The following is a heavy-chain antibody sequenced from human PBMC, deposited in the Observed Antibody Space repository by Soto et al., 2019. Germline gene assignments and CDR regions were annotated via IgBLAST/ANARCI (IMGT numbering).Heavy chain of an antibody. D-gene: IGHD3-9*01. Sequence: GASVKFSCKSSGDTFTTYALHWLRQAPGQGLQWMGRISPKSGGTNYAQKFQGRVSMTWDTSLKTAYMELSSLMSEDTAVYYCARPPGYISDWYYFDLWGQGTQVTVSS. CDR1: GDTFTTYA. V-gene: IGHV1-2*02. J-gene: IGHJ4*02. CDR3: ARPPGYISDWYYFDL. CDR2: ISPKSGGT.